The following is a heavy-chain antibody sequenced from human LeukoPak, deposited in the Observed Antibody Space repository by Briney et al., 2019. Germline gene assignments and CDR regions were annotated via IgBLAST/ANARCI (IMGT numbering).Heavy chain of an antibody. CDR3: ARVGDYGDYVGYSWFDP. V-gene: IGHV1-69*13. CDR1: GGTFSSYA. CDR2: IIPIFGTA. J-gene: IGHJ5*02. D-gene: IGHD4-17*01. Sequence: SVKVSCKASGGTFSSYAISWVRQAPGQGLEWVGGIIPIFGTANYAQKFQGRVTITADESTSTAYMELSSPRSEDTAVYYCARVGDYGDYVGYSWFDPWGQGTLVTVSS.